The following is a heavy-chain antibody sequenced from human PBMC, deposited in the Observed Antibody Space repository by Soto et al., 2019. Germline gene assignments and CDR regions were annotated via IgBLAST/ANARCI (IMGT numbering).Heavy chain of an antibody. V-gene: IGHV4-4*02. Sequence: QVQLQESGPGLVKPSGTLSLTCAVSSGSISSSDWWSWVRQPPGKGLEWIGEIYHSGSTNYNPSLKSRVTISVHKSKTQFSLKPSSVTAADTAIYYCAIRYSYYYYIPAWGKGTTVSVS. J-gene: IGHJ6*03. CDR3: AIRYSYYYYIPA. D-gene: IGHD4-4*01. CDR1: SGSISSSDW. CDR2: IYHSGST.